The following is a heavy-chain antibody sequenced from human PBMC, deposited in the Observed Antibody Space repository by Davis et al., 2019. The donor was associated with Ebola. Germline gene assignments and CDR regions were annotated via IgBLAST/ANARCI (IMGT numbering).Heavy chain of an antibody. J-gene: IGHJ3*02. CDR1: GYTFTSYY. D-gene: IGHD4-17*01. CDR2: INPSGGST. CDR3: ARDDYGDYETFDI. V-gene: IGHV1-46*01. Sequence: ASVKVSCKASGYTFTSYYMHWVRQAPGQGLEWMGIINPSGGSTRYAQKFQGRVTMTRDTSTSTVYMELSSLRSEDTAVYYCARDDYGDYETFDIWGQGTMVTVSS.